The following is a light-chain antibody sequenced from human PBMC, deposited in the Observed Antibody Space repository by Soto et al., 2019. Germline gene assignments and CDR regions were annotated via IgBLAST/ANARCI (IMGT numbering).Light chain of an antibody. CDR2: GAS. V-gene: IGKV3-20*01. CDR1: QSVSSTY. CDR3: QHYGSLVLT. J-gene: IGKJ4*01. Sequence: EIVLTQSPGTLSLSPGERATLSCRASQSVSSTYLAWYQQKPGQAPRLLIYGASSRATGIPDRFSGSGSGTHFPLTISRLEPEDFAVYYCQHYGSLVLTFGGGTKVEIK.